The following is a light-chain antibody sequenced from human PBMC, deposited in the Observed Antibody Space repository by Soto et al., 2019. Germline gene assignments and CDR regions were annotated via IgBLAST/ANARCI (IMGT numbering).Light chain of an antibody. CDR3: QQFNSDPPDT. CDR2: AAS. Sequence: DVQLTQSPSFLSASIGDRVTITCRASQGISTYLAWYQQKPGKAPKLLIYAASTLQSGTPSRFSGSGSGTEFTLTITSLTPEDFATYYCQQFNSDPPDTFGQGTKLEI. CDR1: QGISTY. V-gene: IGKV1-9*01. J-gene: IGKJ2*01.